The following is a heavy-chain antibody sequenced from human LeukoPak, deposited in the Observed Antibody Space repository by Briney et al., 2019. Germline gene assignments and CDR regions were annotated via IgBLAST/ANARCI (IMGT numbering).Heavy chain of an antibody. D-gene: IGHD2-21*02. CDR3: ARETADFYYYMDV. V-gene: IGHV4-39*06. J-gene: IGHJ6*03. CDR2: IYYSGST. Sequence: PSETLSLTCTVSGGSISSSSYYWGWIRQPPGKGMEWIGSIYYSGSTYYNPSLKSRVTISVDTSKNQLTLKLSSVTAADTAVYYCARETADFYYYMDVWGKGTTVTVSS. CDR1: GGSISSSSYY.